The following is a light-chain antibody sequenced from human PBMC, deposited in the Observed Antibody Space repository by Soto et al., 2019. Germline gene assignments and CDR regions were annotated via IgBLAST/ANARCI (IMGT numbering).Light chain of an antibody. J-gene: IGKJ5*01. CDR1: QDIGSW. Sequence: DIQMTQSPFSVSASVGDRVTITCRASQDIGSWFAWYQQKPGKVPKLLIYAASILQSGVPSRFSGSGSGTDFTLTINNLQPEDFATYYCQQANTFPLTFGQGTRLETK. V-gene: IGKV1D-12*01. CDR2: AAS. CDR3: QQANTFPLT.